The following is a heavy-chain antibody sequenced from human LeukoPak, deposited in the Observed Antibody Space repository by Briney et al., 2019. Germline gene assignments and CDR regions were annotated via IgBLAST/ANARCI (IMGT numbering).Heavy chain of an antibody. CDR1: GFTFSSHA. J-gene: IGHJ4*02. V-gene: IGHV3-43*02. CDR3: AKDIQDGIFLWLAYYFDY. D-gene: IGHD6-19*01. CDR2: ISGDGGST. Sequence: GGSLRLSCAASGFTFSSHAMHWVRQAPGKGLEWVSLISGDGGSTYYADSVKGRFTISRDNSKNSLYLQMNSLRTEDTALYYCAKDIQDGIFLWLAYYFDYWGQGTLVTVSS.